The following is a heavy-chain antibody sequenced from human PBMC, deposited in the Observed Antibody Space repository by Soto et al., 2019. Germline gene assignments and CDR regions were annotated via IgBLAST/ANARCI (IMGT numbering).Heavy chain of an antibody. J-gene: IGHJ4*02. Sequence: GESLKISCKGSGYSFTSYWIGWVRQMPGKGLEWMGVIYPDDSDTKYSPSFQGQVTISADKSISTAYLQWSSLQASDTAMYYCARHSKECISTSCYRRCDYWGQGTLVTVSS. CDR3: ARHSKECISTSCYRRCDY. D-gene: IGHD2-2*01. CDR2: IYPDDSDT. CDR1: GYSFTSYW. V-gene: IGHV5-51*01.